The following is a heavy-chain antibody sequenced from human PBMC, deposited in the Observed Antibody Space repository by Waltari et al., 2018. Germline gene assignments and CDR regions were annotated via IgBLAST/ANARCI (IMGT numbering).Heavy chain of an antibody. D-gene: IGHD3-16*02. CDR3: ARGYTTLAY. V-gene: IGHV4-61*02. CDR2: IYTTGTT. Sequence: QVQLQESGPGLVKPSQTLSLTCTVSGGSISSGSYYWSWIRQPAGKGLEWIGRIYTTGTTHYNPALKSRVTISGDTSKNQFSLKLSSVTVADTAVYYCARGYTTLAYWGQGTLVTVSS. J-gene: IGHJ4*02. CDR1: GGSISSGSYY.